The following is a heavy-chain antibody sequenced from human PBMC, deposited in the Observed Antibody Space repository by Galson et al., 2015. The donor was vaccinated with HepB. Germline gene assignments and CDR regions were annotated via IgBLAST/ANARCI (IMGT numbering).Heavy chain of an antibody. Sequence: QSGAEVKKPGESLKISCKASGYTFTRNGISWVRQAPGQGLEWMGWISTNSGNTYYAQKFQDRLTMTTERSTSTAYMELRSLTSDDTAFYYCARDVRYAFEMWGQGTMVTVS. CDR1: GYTFTRNG. V-gene: IGHV1-18*01. J-gene: IGHJ3*02. CDR2: ISTNSGNT. D-gene: IGHD3-10*02. CDR3: ARDVRYAFEM.